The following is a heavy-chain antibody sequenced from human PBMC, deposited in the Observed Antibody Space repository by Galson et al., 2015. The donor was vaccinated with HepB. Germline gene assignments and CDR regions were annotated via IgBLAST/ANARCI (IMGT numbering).Heavy chain of an antibody. J-gene: IGHJ4*02. D-gene: IGHD6-13*01. CDR2: MRTASGNT. CDR1: GDTFTGYT. CDR3: ASPSGRSAAGLLFDS. V-gene: IGHV1-3*04. Sequence: SVKVSCKASGDTFTGYTIHWLRQAPGQRLEWLGWMRTASGNTKYSQTFQDRVTMTRDVSATTAYMELRSLTSKDTALYYCASPSGRSAAGLLFDSWGQGSLVTVSS.